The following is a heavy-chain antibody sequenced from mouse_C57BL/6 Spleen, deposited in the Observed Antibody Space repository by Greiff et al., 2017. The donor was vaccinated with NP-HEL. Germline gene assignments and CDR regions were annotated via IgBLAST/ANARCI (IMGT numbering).Heavy chain of an antibody. CDR1: GFSFNAYA. CDR3: VRHEAHGGFAY. D-gene: IGHD1-3*01. J-gene: IGHJ3*01. V-gene: IGHV10-1*01. Sequence: VQLKESGGGLVQPKGSLKLSCAASGFSFNAYAMNWVRQAPGQGLEWVARIRSKSNNYATYYADSVKDRFTISRDDSESMLYLKMNNLKTEDTAMYYCVRHEAHGGFAYWGQGTLVTVSA. CDR2: IRSKSNNYAT.